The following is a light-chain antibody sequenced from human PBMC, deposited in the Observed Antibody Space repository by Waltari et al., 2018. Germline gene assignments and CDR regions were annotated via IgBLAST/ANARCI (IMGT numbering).Light chain of an antibody. CDR3: MQGTQWPWT. CDR1: QSLVDSDGHTY. J-gene: IGKJ1*01. CDR2: KVS. Sequence: DVVMTQSPPSLPVTLGQPAPISCRSSQSLVDSDGHTYLNWFHQRPGQSPRRLIYKVSYRDSGVPDRFSGSGSGTDFTLKISRVEAEDVGVYYCMQGTQWPWTFGQGTKVEIK. V-gene: IGKV2-30*01.